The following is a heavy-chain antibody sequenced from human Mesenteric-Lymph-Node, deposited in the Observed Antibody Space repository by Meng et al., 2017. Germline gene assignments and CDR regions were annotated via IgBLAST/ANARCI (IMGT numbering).Heavy chain of an antibody. Sequence: EVQLVESGGGLVKPGGALRLSCAASGFTCSSYSMNWVRQAPGKGLGLVSYISSYSYYISYADSVKSRCTISRDNAKNSVYLQMNSLRAEDTAVYYCAEGGGSYAVAYWGQGTLVTVSS. J-gene: IGHJ4*02. D-gene: IGHD1-26*01. CDR2: ISSYSYYI. V-gene: IGHV3-21*01. CDR1: GFTCSSYS. CDR3: AEGGGSYAVAY.